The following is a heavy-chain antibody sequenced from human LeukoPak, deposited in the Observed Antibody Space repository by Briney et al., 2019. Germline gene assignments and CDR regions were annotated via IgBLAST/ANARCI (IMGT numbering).Heavy chain of an antibody. CDR3: ARHAWSGSDYFDY. CDR1: GYSISSGHY. CDR2: IYHSGTS. Sequence: SETLSLTCTVSGYSISSGHYWDWIRQPPGKGLEWIGSIYHSGTSYYNPSLKSRVSISVDTSKNQFFLKLNSVTAADTAVHYCARHAWSGSDYFDYWGQGMLVTVSS. D-gene: IGHD2-15*01. J-gene: IGHJ4*02. V-gene: IGHV4-38-2*02.